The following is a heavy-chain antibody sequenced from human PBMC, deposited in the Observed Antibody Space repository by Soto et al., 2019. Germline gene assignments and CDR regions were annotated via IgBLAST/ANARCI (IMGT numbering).Heavy chain of an antibody. CDR2: ISFDGTNK. J-gene: IGHJ4*02. Sequence: GGSLRLSCAASGFSFSDFGMHWVRQAPGKGLEWVAVISFDGTNKYYADSVEGRFTIARDNSKKTLYLQMNSLRPDDTAVYRCRGALSLGGTYYQYWGRGTLVTVSS. CDR1: GFSFSDFG. D-gene: IGHD3-16*02. V-gene: IGHV3-30*03. CDR3: RGALSLGGTYYQY.